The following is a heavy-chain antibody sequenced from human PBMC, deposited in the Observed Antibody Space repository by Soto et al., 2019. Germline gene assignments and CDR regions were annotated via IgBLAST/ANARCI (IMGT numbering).Heavy chain of an antibody. J-gene: IGHJ6*02. V-gene: IGHV1-3*01. CDR2: INAGNGNT. D-gene: IGHD2-2*01. CDR1: GYTFTSYA. Sequence: ASVKVSCTASGYTFTSYAMHWVRQAPGQRLEWMGWINAGNGNTKYSQKFEGRVTITADESTSTAYMELSSLRSEDTAVYYCAREGLVLVPTTVNSDYYYYAMDVWGQGTTVTVSS. CDR3: AREGLVLVPTTVNSDYYYYAMDV.